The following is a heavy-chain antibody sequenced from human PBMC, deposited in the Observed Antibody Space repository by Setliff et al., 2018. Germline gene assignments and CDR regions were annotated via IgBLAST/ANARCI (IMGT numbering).Heavy chain of an antibody. Sequence: GGSPRLSCAASGFTFSTYWMSWVRQAPGKGLEWVANIKQDGSEKYYVDSVKGRFSISRDNAKNSLYLQMNSLRAEDTAVYYCAKVGGWGGWYLHYWGQGTLVTVSS. CDR1: GFTFSTYW. J-gene: IGHJ4*02. V-gene: IGHV3-7*01. D-gene: IGHD6-19*01. CDR3: AKVGGWGGWYLHY. CDR2: IKQDGSEK.